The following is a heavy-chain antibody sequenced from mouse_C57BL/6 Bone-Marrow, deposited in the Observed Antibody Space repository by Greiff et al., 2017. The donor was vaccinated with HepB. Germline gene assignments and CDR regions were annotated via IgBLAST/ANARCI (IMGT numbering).Heavy chain of an antibody. Sequence: QVQLQQSGTELVKPGASVKLSCKASGYTFTSYWMHWVKQRPGQGLEWIGNINPSNGGTNYNEKFKSKATLTVDKSSSTAYMQLSSLTSEDSAVYYCARGKLRHWYFDVWGTGTTVTVSS. CDR2: INPSNGGT. V-gene: IGHV1-53*01. J-gene: IGHJ1*03. CDR3: ARGKLRHWYFDV. CDR1: GYTFTSYW. D-gene: IGHD1-2*01.